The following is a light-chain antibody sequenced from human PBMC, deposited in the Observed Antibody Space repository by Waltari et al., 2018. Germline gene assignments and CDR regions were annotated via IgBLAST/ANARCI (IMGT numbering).Light chain of an antibody. CDR3: QQYHNYPF. J-gene: IGKJ4*01. V-gene: IGKV1-8*01. CDR1: QGISSY. Sequence: AIRIPQSPSSLSASTGDRVPITCRASQGISSYLAWYQQKPGKAPKLLIYGASTLQSGVPSRFSGSGSGTDFTLTISCLQSEDFATYYCQQYHNYPFFGGGTRVEIK. CDR2: GAS.